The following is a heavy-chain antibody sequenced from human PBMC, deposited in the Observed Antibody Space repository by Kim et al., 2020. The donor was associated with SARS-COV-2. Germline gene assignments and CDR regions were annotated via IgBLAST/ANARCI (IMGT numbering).Heavy chain of an antibody. Sequence: SVKVSCKASGGTFSSYTISWVRQAPGQGLEWMGRIIPILGIANYAQKFQGRVTITADKSTSTAYMELSSLRSEDTAVYYCARAGYCSGGSCWARGAFDIWSQGTMVTVSS. CDR2: IIPILGIA. D-gene: IGHD2-15*01. CDR3: ARAGYCSGGSCWARGAFDI. J-gene: IGHJ3*02. CDR1: GGTFSSYT. V-gene: IGHV1-69*02.